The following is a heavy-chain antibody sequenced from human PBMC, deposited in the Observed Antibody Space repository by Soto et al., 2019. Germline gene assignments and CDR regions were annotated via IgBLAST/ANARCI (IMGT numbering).Heavy chain of an antibody. J-gene: IGHJ6*02. CDR3: ASTYCGGDCSNYYYGMDV. CDR1: GGTFSSYA. Sequence: SVKVSCKASGGTFSSYAISWVRQAPGQGLEWMGGIIPIFGTADYAQKFQGRVTITADESTSTAYMELSSLRSDDTAVYYCASTYCGGDCSNYYYGMDVWGQGTTVTV. D-gene: IGHD2-21*02. V-gene: IGHV1-69*13. CDR2: IIPIFGTA.